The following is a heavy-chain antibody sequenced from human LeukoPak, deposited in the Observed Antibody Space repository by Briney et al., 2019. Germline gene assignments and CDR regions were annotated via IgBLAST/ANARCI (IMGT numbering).Heavy chain of an antibody. V-gene: IGHV1-69*05. CDR3: SRGVAVAGTDCFDP. J-gene: IGHJ5*02. CDR1: GGTFSSYA. D-gene: IGHD6-19*01. Sequence: SVTVSCKASGGTFSSYAISWVRQAPGQGLEWMGGIIPIFGTANYAQKFQGRVTITRDTSASTAYMELSSLRSEDTAVYYCSRGVAVAGTDCFDPWGQGTLVTVSS. CDR2: IIPIFGTA.